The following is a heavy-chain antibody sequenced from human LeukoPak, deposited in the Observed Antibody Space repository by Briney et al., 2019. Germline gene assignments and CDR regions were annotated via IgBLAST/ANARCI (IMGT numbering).Heavy chain of an antibody. CDR2: FYLRATV. Sequence: SEALSLTCNFSVYSLSSGFFWGWVRQRPGKGLEWIGSFYLRATVHFNRSLKSRATKSLDTSMNQFSLYLSSLKDSDTAVYYCARAFCVGDCFVLHIYFDSWGQGTLVTVSS. D-gene: IGHD2-21*02. CDR1: VYSLSSGFF. J-gene: IGHJ4*02. V-gene: IGHV4-38-2*02. CDR3: ARAFCVGDCFVLHIYFDS.